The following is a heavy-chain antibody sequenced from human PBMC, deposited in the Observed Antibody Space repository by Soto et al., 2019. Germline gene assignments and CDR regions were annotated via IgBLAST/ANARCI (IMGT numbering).Heavy chain of an antibody. CDR1: GYTFTIDG. V-gene: IGHV1-18*04. CDR3: ARGRMYTSDWYPNFES. J-gene: IGHJ4*02. D-gene: IGHD6-19*01. Sequence: GASVTVSCKAAGYTFTIDGIRWLRQAPGQGLEWMGWINPNNGNSNSAQRVQGRVTMTTDTSTSTAYMELRSLRSDDTAVYFCARGRMYTSDWYPNFESWGQGTLVTVSS. CDR2: INPNNGNS.